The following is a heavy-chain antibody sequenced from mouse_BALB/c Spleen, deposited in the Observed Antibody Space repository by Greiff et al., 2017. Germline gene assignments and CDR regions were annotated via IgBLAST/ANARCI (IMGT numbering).Heavy chain of an antibody. CDR3: ASGRNYVYFDV. Sequence: QVHVKQSGAELARPGASVKLSCKASGYTFTSYWMQWVKQRPGQGLEWIGAIYPGDGDTRYTQKFKGKATLTADKSSSTAYMQLSSLASEDSAVYYCASGRNYVYFDVWGAGTTVTVSS. J-gene: IGHJ1*01. CDR2: IYPGDGDT. V-gene: IGHV1-87*01. D-gene: IGHD1-1*01. CDR1: GYTFTSYW.